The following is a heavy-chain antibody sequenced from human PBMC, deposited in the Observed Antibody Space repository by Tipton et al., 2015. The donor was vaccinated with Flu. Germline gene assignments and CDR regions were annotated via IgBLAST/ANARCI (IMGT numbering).Heavy chain of an antibody. J-gene: IGHJ4*02. CDR1: GGSFSGYY. CDR2: IYYSGST. V-gene: IGHV4-34*01. Sequence: TLSLTCAVYGGSFSGYYWSWIRQPPGKGLEWIGSIYYSGSTYYNPSLKSRFTISVDTSKNQFSLKLSSVTAADTAVYYCARHSYYDSSALDYWGQGTLVTVSS. CDR3: ARHSYYDSSALDY. D-gene: IGHD3-22*01.